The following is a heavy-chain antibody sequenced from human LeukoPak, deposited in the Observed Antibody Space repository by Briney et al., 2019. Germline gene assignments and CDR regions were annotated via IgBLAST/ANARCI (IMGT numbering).Heavy chain of an antibody. Sequence: SVKVSCKASGGTFSSYAISWVRQAPGQGLEWMGRIIPIFGTANYAQKFQGRVTITTDESTSTAYMELSSLRSEDTAVYYCARDWAKRHGDPFDYWGQGTLVTVSS. J-gene: IGHJ4*02. V-gene: IGHV1-69*05. CDR3: ARDWAKRHGDPFDY. CDR2: IIPIFGTA. D-gene: IGHD7-27*01. CDR1: GGTFSSYA.